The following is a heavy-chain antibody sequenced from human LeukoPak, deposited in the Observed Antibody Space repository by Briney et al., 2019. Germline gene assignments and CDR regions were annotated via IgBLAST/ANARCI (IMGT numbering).Heavy chain of an antibody. CDR2: IRYDGSNK. J-gene: IGHJ4*02. V-gene: IGHV3-30*02. D-gene: IGHD7-27*01. CDR3: AKDRPYTTTWAPDSIDY. CDR1: GFTFSTYG. Sequence: PGGSLRLSCAASGFTFSTYGMHWVRQAPGKGLEWVTFIRYDGSNKYYADSVKGRFTISRDNSKNTLYLQMNSLRAEDTAVYYCAKDRPYTTTWAPDSIDYWGQGTLVTVSS.